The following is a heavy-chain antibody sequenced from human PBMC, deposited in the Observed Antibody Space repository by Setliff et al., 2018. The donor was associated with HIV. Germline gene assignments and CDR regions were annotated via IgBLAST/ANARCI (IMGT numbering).Heavy chain of an antibody. CDR3: ARRGMVPATLDF. Sequence: LSLTCAASGFTFSDYWMHWVRQAPGKGLVWVSRVKNDGTSTDYADSVRGRFTISRDNAKNTLYLQMNSLRVEDTAVYYCARRGMVPATLDFWGQGTPVTVSS. CDR2: VKNDGTST. D-gene: IGHD2-21*02. CDR1: GFTFSDYW. J-gene: IGHJ4*02. V-gene: IGHV3-74*01.